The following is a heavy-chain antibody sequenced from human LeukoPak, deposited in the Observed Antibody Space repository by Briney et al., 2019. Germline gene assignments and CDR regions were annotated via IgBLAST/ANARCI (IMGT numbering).Heavy chain of an antibody. D-gene: IGHD4-17*01. J-gene: IGHJ4*02. V-gene: IGHV5-51*01. CDR2: IYPGDSDI. CDR3: ASDPTFRYGDYGVYFDY. CDR1: GYSFTNYW. Sequence: GESLKISCKGSGYSFTNYWIGWVRQMPGKGLEWMGIIYPGDSDIRYSPSFQGQVTISADKSISTAYLQWNSLRAEDTAVYYCASDPTFRYGDYGVYFDYWGQGTLVTVSS.